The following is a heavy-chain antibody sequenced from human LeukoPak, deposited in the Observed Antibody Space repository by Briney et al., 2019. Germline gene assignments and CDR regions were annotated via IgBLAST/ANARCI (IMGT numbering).Heavy chain of an antibody. CDR1: GYTFTSYD. CDR2: MNPNSGNT. CDR3: ARLAVAGTNYYYYMDV. D-gene: IGHD6-19*01. Sequence: GASVKVSCKASGYTFTSYDINWVRQATGQGLEWMGWMNPNSGNTGYAQKFQGRVTMTRNTSISTAYMELSSLRSEDTAVYYCARLAVAGTNYYYYMDVWGKGTTVTVSS. J-gene: IGHJ6*03. V-gene: IGHV1-8*01.